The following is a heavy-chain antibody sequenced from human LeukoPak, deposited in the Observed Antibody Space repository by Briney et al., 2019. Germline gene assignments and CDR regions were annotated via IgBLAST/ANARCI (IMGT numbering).Heavy chain of an antibody. D-gene: IGHD3-22*01. Sequence: ASVKVSCKASGYTFTGYYMHWVRQAPGQGLEWMGWINPNSGGTNYAQKFQGRVTMTRDTSISTAYMELSRLRSDDTAVYYCASAVGLSSGYTFDYWGQGTLVTVSS. V-gene: IGHV1-2*02. CDR2: INPNSGGT. CDR3: ASAVGLSSGYTFDY. J-gene: IGHJ4*02. CDR1: GYTFTGYY.